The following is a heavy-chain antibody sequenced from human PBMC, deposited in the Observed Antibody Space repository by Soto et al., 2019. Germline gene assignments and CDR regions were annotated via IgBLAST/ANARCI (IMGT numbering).Heavy chain of an antibody. J-gene: IGHJ4*02. CDR3: ARGEDRITIFGVVIIDYFDY. D-gene: IGHD3-3*01. Sequence: GLEWMGWISAYNGNTNYAQKLQGRVTMTTDTSTSTAYMELRSLRSDDTAVYYCARGEDRITIFGVVIIDYFDYWGQGTLVTVS. V-gene: IGHV1-18*01. CDR2: ISAYNGNT.